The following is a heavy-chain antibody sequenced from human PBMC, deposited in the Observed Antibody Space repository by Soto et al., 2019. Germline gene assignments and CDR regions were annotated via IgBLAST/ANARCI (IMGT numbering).Heavy chain of an antibody. V-gene: IGHV4-34*01. Sequence: SETLSLTSTVAGGSISSYYWSWIRQFPGKGLEWIGEIYHSGSTRYNPSLKSRVTISADTSKNQFSLQLRSVTAADTAVYFCARGEAFDNYQARWGQGALVTVSS. CDR1: GGSISSYY. CDR2: IYHSGST. D-gene: IGHD1-20*01. CDR3: ARGEAFDNYQAR. J-gene: IGHJ4*02.